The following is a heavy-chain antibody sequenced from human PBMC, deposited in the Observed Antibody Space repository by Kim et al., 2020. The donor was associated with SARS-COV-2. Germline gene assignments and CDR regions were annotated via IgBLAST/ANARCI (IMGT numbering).Heavy chain of an antibody. CDR2: IGAAGDR. CDR3: VGLDSAGLIPAIPY. CDR1: GFTFRNYD. D-gene: IGHD6-13*01. J-gene: IGHJ4*02. Sequence: GGSLRLSCAVSGFTFRNYDMHWVRQATGRGLEWVSSIGAAGDRYYVDSVKGRFTISRENARNSLFLQMNSLRAGDTAVYYCVGLDSAGLIPAIPYWCQGTRVTVFS. V-gene: IGHV3-13*04.